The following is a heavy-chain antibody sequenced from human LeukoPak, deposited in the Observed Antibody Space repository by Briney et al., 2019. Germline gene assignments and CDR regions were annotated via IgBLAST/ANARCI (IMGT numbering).Heavy chain of an antibody. D-gene: IGHD6-13*01. V-gene: IGHV1-69*04. J-gene: IGHJ6*02. Sequence: SVKVSCKASGGTFSSYAISWVRQAPGQGLEWMGRIIPILGIANYAQKLQGRVTITADKSTSTAYMELSSLRSEDTAVYYCAGQRYSSSNAYYYYGMDVWGQGTTVTVSS. CDR2: IIPILGIA. CDR1: GGTFSSYA. CDR3: AGQRYSSSNAYYYYGMDV.